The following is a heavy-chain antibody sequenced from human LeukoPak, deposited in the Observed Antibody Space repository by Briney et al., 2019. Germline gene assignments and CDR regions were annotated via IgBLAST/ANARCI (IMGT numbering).Heavy chain of an antibody. Sequence: PGGSLRLSCAASGFTFSSYAMNWVRQAPGKGLEWVSYISSSSSAIYYADSVKGRFTISRDNAKNSLYLQMNSLRAEDTAVYYCARGEAAADTWGQGTLVTVSS. CDR1: GFTFSSYA. J-gene: IGHJ5*02. CDR2: ISSSSSAI. D-gene: IGHD6-13*01. V-gene: IGHV3-48*01. CDR3: ARGEAAADT.